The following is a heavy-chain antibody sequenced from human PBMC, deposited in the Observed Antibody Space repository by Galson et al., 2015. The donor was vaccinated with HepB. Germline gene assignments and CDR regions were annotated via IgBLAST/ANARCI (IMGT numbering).Heavy chain of an antibody. Sequence: SLRLSCAASGFTFSYYGMNWVRQAPGKGLEWVAVISYDGNYKYYADSVKGRFTISRDNSKNTLYLQMNSLRAEDTAVYYCAREGSDIVVVPAAIRTAFDIWGQGTMVTVSS. CDR3: AREGSDIVVVPAAIRTAFDI. J-gene: IGHJ3*02. V-gene: IGHV3-30-3*01. CDR2: ISYDGNYK. CDR1: GFTFSYYG. D-gene: IGHD2-2*02.